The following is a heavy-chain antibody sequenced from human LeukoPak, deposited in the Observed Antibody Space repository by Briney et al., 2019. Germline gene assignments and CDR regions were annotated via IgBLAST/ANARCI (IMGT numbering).Heavy chain of an antibody. CDR1: GFTFSTYG. V-gene: IGHV3-30*02. J-gene: IGHJ4*02. Sequence: GGSLRLSCAASGFTFSTYGMHWVRQAPDKGLEWVAFIRYDGSIKYYADSVKGRFTISGDNFKNTLYLQMNSLRPEDTAVYYCASQGRWLQFSPFDYWGQGTLVTVSS. D-gene: IGHD5-24*01. CDR3: ASQGRWLQFSPFDY. CDR2: IRYDGSIK.